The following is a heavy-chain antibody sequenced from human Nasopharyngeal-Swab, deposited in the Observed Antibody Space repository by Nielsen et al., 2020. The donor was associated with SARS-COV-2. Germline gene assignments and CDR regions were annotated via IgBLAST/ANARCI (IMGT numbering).Heavy chain of an antibody. V-gene: IGHV3-7*03. CDR1: GFTFSKFY. Sequence: GESLKTSCAASGFTFSKFYMSWVRQAAGKGLEWVANIKQDGSEKYYVDSVKGRFTISRDNAKNSLYLQMNSLRAEDTAVYYCAGDFVGQMDVWGQGTTVTVSS. CDR2: IKQDGSEK. J-gene: IGHJ6*02. CDR3: AGDFVGQMDV. D-gene: IGHD3-10*01.